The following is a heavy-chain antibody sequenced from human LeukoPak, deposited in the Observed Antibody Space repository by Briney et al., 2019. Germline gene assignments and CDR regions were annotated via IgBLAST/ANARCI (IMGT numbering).Heavy chain of an antibody. J-gene: IGHJ4*02. Sequence: GGSLRLSCAASGFTFSSYGMHWVRQAPGKGLEWVAVISYDGSNKYYADSVKGRFTISRDNSKNTLYLQMNSLRAEDTAVYYCAKDLYYYDSSGQPVDYWGQGTLVTASS. CDR1: GFTFSSYG. CDR3: AKDLYYYDSSGQPVDY. D-gene: IGHD3-22*01. V-gene: IGHV3-30*18. CDR2: ISYDGSNK.